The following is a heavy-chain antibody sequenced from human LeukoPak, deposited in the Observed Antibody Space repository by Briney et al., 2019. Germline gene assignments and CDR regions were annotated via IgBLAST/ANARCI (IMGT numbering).Heavy chain of an antibody. CDR2: IYTSDST. CDR1: DGSITGYY. J-gene: IGHJ6*03. Sequence: TSETLSLTCTVSDGSITGYYWTWIRQPAEKGLEWIGRIYTSDSTIYNPSLRSRVTMSVDTSKNQFSLKLSSVTAADTAVYYCARGFVPAGMARYHYMDVWGKGTTVTVSS. V-gene: IGHV4-4*07. D-gene: IGHD2-2*01. CDR3: ARGFVPAGMARYHYMDV.